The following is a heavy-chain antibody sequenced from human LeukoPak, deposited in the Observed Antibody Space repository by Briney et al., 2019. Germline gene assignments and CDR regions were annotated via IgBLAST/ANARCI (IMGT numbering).Heavy chain of an antibody. Sequence: PGGSPRLSCAASGFIVSSNYMSWVRQAPGEGLEWVAVISYDGSNKYYADSVKGRFTISRDNSKNTLYLQMNSLRAEDTAVYYCARDSSSWYFADYYYGMDVWGQGTTVTVSS. V-gene: IGHV3-30-3*01. J-gene: IGHJ6*02. CDR1: GFIVSSNY. D-gene: IGHD6-13*01. CDR2: ISYDGSNK. CDR3: ARDSSSWYFADYYYGMDV.